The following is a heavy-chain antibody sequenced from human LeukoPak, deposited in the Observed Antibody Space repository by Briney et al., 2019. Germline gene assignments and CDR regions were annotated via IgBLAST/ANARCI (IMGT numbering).Heavy chain of an antibody. J-gene: IGHJ1*01. CDR3: AKKLSGTYEEGMQQ. V-gene: IGHV3-33*06. Sequence: GRSLRLSCAASGFTFSSYGMHWVRQAPGKGLEWVAVIWYDGSNKYYADSVKGRFTISRDNSKNTLYLQMSSLRAEDTAVYYCAKKLSGTYEEGMQQWGQGTLVSVSS. CDR2: IWYDGSNK. CDR1: GFTFSSYG. D-gene: IGHD1-26*01.